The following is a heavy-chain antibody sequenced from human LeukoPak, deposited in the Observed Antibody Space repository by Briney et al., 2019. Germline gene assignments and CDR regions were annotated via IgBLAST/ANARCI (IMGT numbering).Heavy chain of an antibody. CDR3: ASVRRVGYNWFDP. V-gene: IGHV1-46*01. CDR2: INPSGGST. CDR1: GYTFTSHY. D-gene: IGHD2-15*01. J-gene: IGHJ5*02. Sequence: ASVKVSCKASGYTFTSHYMHWVRQVPGQGLEWMGIINPSGGSTSYAQKFQGRVTVTRDTSTSTVYMELSSLRSEDTAVYYCASVRRVGYNWFDPWGQGALVTVSS.